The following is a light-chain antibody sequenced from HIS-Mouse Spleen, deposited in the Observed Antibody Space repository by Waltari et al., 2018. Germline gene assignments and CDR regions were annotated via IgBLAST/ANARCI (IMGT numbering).Light chain of an antibody. Sequence: EIVLTQSPGTLSLSPGERATLSCRASQSVSSSYLAWYQQKPGQDPRPLIYGASSRAPGIPDRFSGSGSGTDFTLTISRLEPEDFAVYYCQQYGSSPWTFGQGTKVEIK. J-gene: IGKJ1*01. CDR1: QSVSSSY. CDR2: GAS. CDR3: QQYGSSPWT. V-gene: IGKV3-20*01.